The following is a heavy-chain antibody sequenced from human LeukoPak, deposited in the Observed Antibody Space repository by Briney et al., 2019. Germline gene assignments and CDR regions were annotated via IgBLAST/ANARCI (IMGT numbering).Heavy chain of an antibody. D-gene: IGHD2-2*01. J-gene: IGHJ4*02. CDR3: ARSWGKREYQLLFPGY. CDR2: IRYDGSNK. Sequence: GGSLRLSCAASGFTFSSNGMHWVRQAPGKGLEWVAFIRYDGSNKYYADSVKGRFTISRDNSKNTLYLQMNSLRAEDTAVYYCARSWGKREYQLLFPGYWGQGTLVTVSS. CDR1: GFTFSSNG. V-gene: IGHV3-30*02.